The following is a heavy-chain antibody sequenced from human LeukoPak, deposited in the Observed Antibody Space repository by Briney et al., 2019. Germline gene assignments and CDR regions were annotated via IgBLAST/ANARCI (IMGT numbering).Heavy chain of an antibody. Sequence: PGGSLRLSCAASGFTFSSYAMHWVRQAPGKGLEWVAVISYDGSNKYYADSVKGRFTISRDNSKNTVYLQMNSLRAEDTAVYYCARDDSLLQFGCWGQGTLVTVSS. J-gene: IGHJ4*02. CDR2: ISYDGSNK. V-gene: IGHV3-30*04. D-gene: IGHD5-24*01. CDR1: GFTFSSYA. CDR3: ARDDSLLQFGC.